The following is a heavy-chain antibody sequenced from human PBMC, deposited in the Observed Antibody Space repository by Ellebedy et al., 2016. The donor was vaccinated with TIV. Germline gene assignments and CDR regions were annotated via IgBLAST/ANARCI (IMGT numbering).Heavy chain of an antibody. CDR1: GFSFSNYP. Sequence: GESLKISCAASGFSFSNYPINWVRQAPGKGLEWLAHIRGDARTVSYADSVKGRFTISRDNVKNSVYLQMNSLRDEDTAVDYRARDELYAFDIWGQGAVVTVSS. J-gene: IGHJ3*02. CDR3: ARDELYAFDI. CDR2: IRGDARTV. D-gene: IGHD2-8*01. V-gene: IGHV3-48*02.